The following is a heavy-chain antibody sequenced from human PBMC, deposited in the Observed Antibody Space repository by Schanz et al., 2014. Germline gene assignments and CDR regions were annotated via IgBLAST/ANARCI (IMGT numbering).Heavy chain of an antibody. V-gene: IGHV3-53*04. CDR1: GFTVNTNS. CDR3: ARHNEVAGGFDY. D-gene: IGHD6-19*01. J-gene: IGHJ4*02. CDR2: IYSGTST. Sequence: EVQLVESGGGLIQPGGSLRLSCAVSGFTVNTNSMTWVRQAPGKGLDWVSVIYSGTSTYYADSVKGRFTISRHNSKNTLYLQMDSLRPEDTAVYYCARHNEVAGGFDYWGQGTLVTVSS.